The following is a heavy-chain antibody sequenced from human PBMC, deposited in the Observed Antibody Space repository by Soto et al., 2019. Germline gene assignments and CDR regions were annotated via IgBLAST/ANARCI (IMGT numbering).Heavy chain of an antibody. CDR3: ARMVRGSLIDSYHYIEV. D-gene: IGHD3-10*01. V-gene: IGHV1-18*03. J-gene: IGHJ6*03. Sequence: QVQLVQSGAEVKKPGASVKVSCKASGYSFTSHGISWVRQAPGQGLEWMGWSSGTSGDTNYAQKLQARVTVTTAPCTSTAYMALRTLTSQDIVVYYSARMVRGSLIDSYHYIEVWGKWTGVTVSS. CDR1: GYSFTSHG. CDR2: SSGTSGDT.